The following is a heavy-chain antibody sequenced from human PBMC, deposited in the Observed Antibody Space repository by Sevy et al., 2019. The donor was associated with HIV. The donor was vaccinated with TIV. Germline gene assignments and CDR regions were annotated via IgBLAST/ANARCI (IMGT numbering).Heavy chain of an antibody. CDR1: GYTFTGYY. Sequence: ASVKVSCKASGYTFTGYYMHWVRQAPGQGLEWMGWINPNSGGTNYGQKFQGRVTMTRDTSISTAYMELSRLRSDDTAVYYCARASGHNYYYYDSSGYYPRHAFDIWGQRTMVTVSS. CDR2: INPNSGGT. D-gene: IGHD3-22*01. J-gene: IGHJ3*02. V-gene: IGHV1-2*02. CDR3: ARASGHNYYYYDSSGYYPRHAFDI.